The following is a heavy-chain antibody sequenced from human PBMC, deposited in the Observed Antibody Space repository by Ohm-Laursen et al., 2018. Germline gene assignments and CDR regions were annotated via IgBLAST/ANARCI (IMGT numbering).Heavy chain of an antibody. V-gene: IGHV3-74*01. CDR1: GITFSDCW. Sequence: SLRLSCAASGITFSDCWINWVRQASGEGLVWVSRISGDGSVTSYADSVKGRFTISRDNANKMVYLQMNSLRAKDAALYYCVRDPGTNRHDWYCDLWGRSTLLTVSS. J-gene: IGHJ2*01. CDR2: ISGDGSVT. CDR3: VRDPGTNRHDWYCDL. D-gene: IGHD1-14*01.